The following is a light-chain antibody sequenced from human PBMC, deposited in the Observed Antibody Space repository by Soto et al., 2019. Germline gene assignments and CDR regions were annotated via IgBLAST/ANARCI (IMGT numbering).Light chain of an antibody. J-gene: IGLJ1*01. CDR3: ASYTTSSTQV. CDR1: SSDVGNYNY. Sequence: QSVLTQPASVSGSPGQSITISCTGTSSDVGNYNYVSWYQHHPGKAPKLIIYDVTNRPSGVSNRFSGSKSGNTASLTISGLQADDEADYHCASYTTSSTQVFGTGTKVTVL. V-gene: IGLV2-14*03. CDR2: DVT.